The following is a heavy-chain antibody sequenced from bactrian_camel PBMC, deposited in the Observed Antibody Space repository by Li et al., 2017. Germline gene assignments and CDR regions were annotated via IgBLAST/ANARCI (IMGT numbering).Heavy chain of an antibody. V-gene: IGHV3S40*01. J-gene: IGHJ4*01. CDR3: AWGLRVPPR. Sequence: VQLVESGGGLVQPGGPLRLSCAASGFTFSSYTMTWVRQAPGKGLEWVSSINSGGESTHYADSVKGRFTISRDNTKSTVFLQLNSLKTEDMAIYYCAWGLRVPPRWGQGTQVTVS. CDR1: GFTFSSYT. D-gene: IGHD5*01. CDR2: INSGGEST.